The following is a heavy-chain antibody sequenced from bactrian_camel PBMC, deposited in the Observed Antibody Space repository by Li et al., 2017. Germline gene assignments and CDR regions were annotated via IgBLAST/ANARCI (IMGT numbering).Heavy chain of an antibody. CDR3: SGDCGYLGYGGDLIGGLY. J-gene: IGHJ4*01. Sequence: QLVESGGGLVQPGGSLRPSCAASGFTFSSESMSWVRQAPGKEREGVAAVLSDGTTYYRDSVKGRFTISQDKAKNTVYLQVDSLKPEDTAMYICSGDCGYLGYGGDLIGGLYWGQGTQVTVS. D-gene: IGHD2*01. CDR2: VLSDGTT. V-gene: IGHV3S10*01. CDR1: GFTFSSES.